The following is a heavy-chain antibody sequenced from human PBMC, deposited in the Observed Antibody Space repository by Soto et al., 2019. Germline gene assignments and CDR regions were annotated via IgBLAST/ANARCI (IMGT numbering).Heavy chain of an antibody. CDR1: GFTFSSYG. CDR3: ARDFTNYDILSGAIDY. V-gene: IGHV3-33*01. Sequence: GGSLRLSCAASGFTFSSYGMHWVRQAPGKGLEWVAVIWYDGSNKYYADSVKGRFTISRDNSKNTLYLQMNSLRAEDTAVYYCARDFTNYDILSGAIDYWGQGTLVTVSS. CDR2: IWYDGSNK. J-gene: IGHJ4*02. D-gene: IGHD3-9*01.